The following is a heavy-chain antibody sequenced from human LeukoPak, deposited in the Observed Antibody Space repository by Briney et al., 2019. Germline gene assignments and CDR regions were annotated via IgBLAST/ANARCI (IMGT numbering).Heavy chain of an antibody. CDR3: AREPLAAAKIREKRYYFDY. D-gene: IGHD6-13*01. CDR1: GFTFSSYS. V-gene: IGHV3-21*01. J-gene: IGHJ4*02. CDR2: ISSSSSYI. Sequence: PGGSLGLSCAASGFTFSSYSMNWVRQAPGKGLEWASSISSSSSYIYYADSVKGRFTISRDNAKNSLYLQMNSLRAEDTAVYYCAREPLAAAKIREKRYYFDYWGQGTLVTVPS.